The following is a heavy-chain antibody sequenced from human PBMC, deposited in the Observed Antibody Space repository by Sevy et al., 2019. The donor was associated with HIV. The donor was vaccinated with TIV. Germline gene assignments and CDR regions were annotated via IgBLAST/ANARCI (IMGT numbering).Heavy chain of an antibody. D-gene: IGHD4-17*01. V-gene: IGHV3-33*01. CDR3: TRDLEFYDSGDYGPAFMPDF. J-gene: IGHJ4*01. CDR1: GFTFSSFG. CDR2: IWFDGSNT. Sequence: GGSLRLSCAASGFTFSSFGMHWVRQAPGKGLEWVAVIWFDGSNTYYADSVKGRFTISRDIAKNTLHLQMNSLRAEDTAVYYFTRDLEFYDSGDYGPAFMPDFWGHGTLVTVSS.